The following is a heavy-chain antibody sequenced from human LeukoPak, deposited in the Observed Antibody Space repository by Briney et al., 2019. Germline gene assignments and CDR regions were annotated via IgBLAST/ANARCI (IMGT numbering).Heavy chain of an antibody. CDR1: GYSFTNYW. J-gene: IGHJ4*02. CDR3: ARPGNTGTDYFQF. D-gene: IGHD1-7*01. V-gene: IGHV5-51*01. Sequence: GESLKISCKGSGYSFTNYWIGWVRQMPGKGLEWVGFIYPGDSDTRYSPSFQGQVTISADKSITTAYLQWSSLKASDTATYYCARPGNTGTDYFQFWGQGTLVTVSS. CDR2: IYPGDSDT.